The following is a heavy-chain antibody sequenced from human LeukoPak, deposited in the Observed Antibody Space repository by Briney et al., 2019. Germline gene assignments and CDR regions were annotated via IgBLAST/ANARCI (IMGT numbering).Heavy chain of an antibody. D-gene: IGHD3-3*01. CDR1: GFTFSSYA. CDR2: ISGSGGST. J-gene: IGHJ4*02. V-gene: IGHV3-23*01. Sequence: GGSLRLSCAASGFTFSSYAMSWVRQAPGKGLEWVSAISGSGGSTYYADSVKGRFTISRDNSKNTLYLQMNSLRAEDTAVYYCAKNQKPRSPYYDFWFDYWGQGTLVTVSS. CDR3: AKNQKPRSPYYDFWFDY.